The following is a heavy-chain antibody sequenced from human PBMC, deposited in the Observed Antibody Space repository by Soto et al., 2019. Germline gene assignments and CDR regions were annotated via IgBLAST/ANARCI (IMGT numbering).Heavy chain of an antibody. CDR1: GGTFSSYA. CDR2: SIPLFGTA. CDR3: AGVCHPYYYYYGMDV. J-gene: IGHJ6*02. V-gene: IGHV1-69*12. Sequence: QVQLVQSGAEVKKPGSSVKVSCKASGGTFSSYAISWVRQAPGQGLEWMGGSIPLFGTANYAQKFQGRVPITADESTSTADMELSSLRSEDRAVYYCAGVCHPYYYYYGMDVWGQGTTVTVSS. D-gene: IGHD3-10*02.